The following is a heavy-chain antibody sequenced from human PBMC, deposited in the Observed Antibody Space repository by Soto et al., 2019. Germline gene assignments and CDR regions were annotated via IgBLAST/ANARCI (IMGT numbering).Heavy chain of an antibody. CDR1: GGSISSGGYY. D-gene: IGHD3-3*01. CDR3: ARDQSGFLEWSLDV. Sequence: PSETLSLTCTVSGGSISSGGYYWSWIRQHPGKGLEWIGYIYYSGSTYYNPSLKSRVTISVDTSKNQFSLKLSSVTAADTAVYYCARDQSGFLEWSLDVWGQGTTVTVSS. CDR2: IYYSGST. J-gene: IGHJ6*02. V-gene: IGHV4-31*03.